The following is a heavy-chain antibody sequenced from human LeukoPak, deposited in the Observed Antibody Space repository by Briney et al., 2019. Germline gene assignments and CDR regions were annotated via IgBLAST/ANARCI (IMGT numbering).Heavy chain of an antibody. J-gene: IGHJ3*02. V-gene: IGHV1-69*05. CDR2: IIPIFGTA. CDR1: GGTFSSYA. Sequence: ASVKVSCKAYGGTFSSYAISWVRQAPGQGLEWMGGIIPIFGTANYAQKFQGRVTITTDESTSTAYMELSSLRSEDTAVYYCARDGGWQAFDIWGQGTMVTVSS. D-gene: IGHD6-19*01. CDR3: ARDGGWQAFDI.